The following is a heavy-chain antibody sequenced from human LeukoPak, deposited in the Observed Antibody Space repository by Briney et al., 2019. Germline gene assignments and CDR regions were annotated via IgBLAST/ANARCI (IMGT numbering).Heavy chain of an antibody. D-gene: IGHD3-22*01. CDR1: GGTFSSYA. CDR2: TIPILGIA. Sequence: SVKVSCKASGGTFSSYAISWVRQAPGQGLEWMGRTIPILGIANYAQKFQGRVTITADKSTSTAYMELSSLRSEDTAVYYCARGLIHSSGYYDYWGQGTLVTVSS. CDR3: ARGLIHSSGYYDY. J-gene: IGHJ4*02. V-gene: IGHV1-69*04.